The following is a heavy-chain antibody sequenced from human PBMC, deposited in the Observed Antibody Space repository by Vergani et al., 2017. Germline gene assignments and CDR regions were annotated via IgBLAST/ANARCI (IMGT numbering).Heavy chain of an antibody. J-gene: IGHJ6*03. Sequence: QVQLQESGPGVVKPSQTLSLTCAVSGGSIISGDHCWTWIRQRPGKGLEWIGYIFYSGTTYDNPSLRSRLTISVDKSQNQFSLKLRSVTAADTAVYYCARVDTQVPATSHFYYMDVWGKGTTVVVSS. CDR1: GGSIISGDHC. V-gene: IGHV4-31*11. CDR3: ARVDTQVPATSHFYYMDV. D-gene: IGHD6-25*01. CDR2: IFYSGTT.